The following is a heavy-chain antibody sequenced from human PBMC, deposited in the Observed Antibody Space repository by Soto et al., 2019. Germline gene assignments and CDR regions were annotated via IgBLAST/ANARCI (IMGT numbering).Heavy chain of an antibody. D-gene: IGHD3-22*01. J-gene: IGHJ4*02. V-gene: IGHV3-72*01. CDR3: AREGSSSGPDYEY. CDR2: TRNKASSYTT. Sequence: EVQLVESGGGLVQPGGSLRLSCAASGFSFSDYYINWVRQAPGKGLEWVGRTRNKASSYTTDYAAFVKGRFTISRDDSKNLIYLQMNSLKNEDTAVYYCAREGSSSGPDYEYWGQGTLVTVSS. CDR1: GFSFSDYY.